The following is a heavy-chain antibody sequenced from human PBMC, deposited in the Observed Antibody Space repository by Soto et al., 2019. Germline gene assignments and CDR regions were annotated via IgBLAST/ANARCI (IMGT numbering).Heavy chain of an antibody. CDR2: ITAGSGNT. CDR3: AAKSITIFGVSVDDYYYGMDV. Sequence: ASVKVSCKASGYTFASYAMHWVLQAHGQSLEWIGWITAGSGNTNYAQKFQERVTITRDTSTSTAYMELSSLRSEDTAVYYCAAKSITIFGVSVDDYYYGMDVWGQGTTVTV. V-gene: IGHV1-58*02. J-gene: IGHJ6*02. D-gene: IGHD3-3*01. CDR1: GYTFASYA.